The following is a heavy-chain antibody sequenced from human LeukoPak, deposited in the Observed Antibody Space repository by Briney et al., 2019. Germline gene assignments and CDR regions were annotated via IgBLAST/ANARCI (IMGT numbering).Heavy chain of an antibody. J-gene: IGHJ4*02. D-gene: IGHD6-13*01. CDR2: ISSSSSYI. CDR1: GFTFNTYP. V-gene: IGHV3-21*05. Sequence: GGSLRLSCAASGFTFNTYPMNWVRQAPGKGLEWVSYISSSSSYIYYADSVKGRFTISRDNAKNSLYLQMNSLRAEDTAMYYCARAVAAAGIPDYWGQGTLVTVSS. CDR3: ARAVAAAGIPDY.